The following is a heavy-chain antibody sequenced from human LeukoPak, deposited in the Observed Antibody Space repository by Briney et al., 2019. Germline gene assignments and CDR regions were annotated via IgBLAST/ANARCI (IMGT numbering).Heavy chain of an antibody. CDR1: GGSISSSSYY. V-gene: IGHV4-39*01. D-gene: IGHD5-18*01. CDR2: IYYSGST. Sequence: KSSETLSLTCTVSGGSISSSSYYWGWIRQPPGKGLEWIGSIYYSGSTYYNPSLKSRVTISVDTSKSQFSLKLSSVTAADTAVYYCARLRPSLFTAMVNCYFDYWGQGTLVTVSS. J-gene: IGHJ4*02. CDR3: ARLRPSLFTAMVNCYFDY.